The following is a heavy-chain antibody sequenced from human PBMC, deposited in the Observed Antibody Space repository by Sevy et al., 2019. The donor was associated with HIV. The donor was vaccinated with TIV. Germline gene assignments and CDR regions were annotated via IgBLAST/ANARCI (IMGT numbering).Heavy chain of an antibody. V-gene: IGHV3-23*01. CDR2: FSFGCGRI. J-gene: IGHJ4*02. CDR3: AREGCTQPHDY. Sequence: GGSLRLSCAASGFTFAKYSMSWVRQAPGKGLEWVSTFSFGCGRINYADSVKGRFTISRDDSKNMLFLQMNSLRAEDTATYFCAREGCTQPHDYWGQGTLVTVSS. CDR1: GFTFAKYS. D-gene: IGHD2-8*01.